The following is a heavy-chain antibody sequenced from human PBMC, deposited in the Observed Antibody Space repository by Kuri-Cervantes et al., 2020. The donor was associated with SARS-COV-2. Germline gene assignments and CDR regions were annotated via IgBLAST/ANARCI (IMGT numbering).Heavy chain of an antibody. J-gene: IGHJ6*02. V-gene: IGHV3-30*07. CDR1: GFTFSSYA. CDR3: ARDWGGNYYGSGSYYDLDYGMDV. Sequence: LSLTCAASGFTFSSYAMHWVRQAPGKGLEWVAVISYDGSNKYYADSVKGRFTISRDNSKNTLYLQMNSLRAEDTAVYYCARDWGGNYYGSGSYYDLDYGMDVWGQGTTVTVSS. D-gene: IGHD3-10*01. CDR2: ISYDGSNK.